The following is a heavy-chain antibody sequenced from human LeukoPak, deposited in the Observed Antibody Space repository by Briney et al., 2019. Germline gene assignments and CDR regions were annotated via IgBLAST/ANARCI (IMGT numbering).Heavy chain of an antibody. CDR2: INPNSGGT. J-gene: IGHJ4*02. Sequence: ASVKVSCKASGYTFTGYYMHWVRQAPGQGLEWMGWINPNSGGTNYAQKFQGRVTMTRDTSISTAYMELSRLRSDDTAVYYCARPEPGGGSGSYQGTFDYWGQGTLATVSS. V-gene: IGHV1-2*02. D-gene: IGHD1-26*01. CDR1: GYTFTGYY. CDR3: ARPEPGGGSGSYQGTFDY.